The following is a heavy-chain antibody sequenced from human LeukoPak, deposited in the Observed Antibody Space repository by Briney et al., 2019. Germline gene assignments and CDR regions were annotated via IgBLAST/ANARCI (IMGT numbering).Heavy chain of an antibody. CDR1: GYTFTSYG. CDR2: ISAYNGNT. V-gene: IGHV1-18*01. Sequence: AASVKVSCKASGYTFTSYGISWVRQAPGQGLEWMGWISAYNGNTNYAQRLQGRVTMTTDTSTSTAYMELRSLRSDDTAVYYCARALAAAGSLYYYYYMDVWGKGTTVTVSS. D-gene: IGHD6-13*01. J-gene: IGHJ6*03. CDR3: ARALAAAGSLYYYYYMDV.